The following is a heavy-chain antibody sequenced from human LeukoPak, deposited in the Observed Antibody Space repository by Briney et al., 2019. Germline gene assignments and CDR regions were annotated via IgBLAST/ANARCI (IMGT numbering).Heavy chain of an antibody. Sequence: GGSLRLSCAASGFTFDDHGMSWVRQAPGKGLEWVSGIKWDGGRTGYADSVKGRFTISRDNAKNSVYLQMNSLRAEDTALYNCARGSGSSWYFYFDYWGQGTLVTVSS. CDR2: IKWDGGRT. CDR1: GFTFDDHG. CDR3: ARGSGSSWYFYFDY. V-gene: IGHV3-20*01. J-gene: IGHJ4*02. D-gene: IGHD6-13*01.